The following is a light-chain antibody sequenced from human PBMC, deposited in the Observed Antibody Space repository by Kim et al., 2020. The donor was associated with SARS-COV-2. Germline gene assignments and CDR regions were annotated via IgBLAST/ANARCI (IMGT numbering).Light chain of an antibody. CDR3: QQRSSWPPVT. Sequence: EIVLTQSPATLSLSPGERATLSCRASQSVRSYLGWYQQKPGQAPRLLIYDASNRATGILARFSGSGSGTDFTLTISSLEPEDFAVYYCQQRSSWPPVTFGQGTRLEIK. V-gene: IGKV3-11*01. J-gene: IGKJ5*01. CDR1: QSVRSY. CDR2: DAS.